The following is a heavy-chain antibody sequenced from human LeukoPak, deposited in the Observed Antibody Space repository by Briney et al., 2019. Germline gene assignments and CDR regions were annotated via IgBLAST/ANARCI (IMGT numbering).Heavy chain of an antibody. CDR3: ARSWNDLALDY. CDR1: GGSISSYY. CDR2: IYYSGST. D-gene: IGHD1-1*01. J-gene: IGHJ4*02. Sequence: SETLSLTCTVSGGSISSYYWSWIRQPPGKGLEWIGYIYYSGSTNYNPSLKSRVTISVDTSKNQFSLKLSSVTAADTAVYYCARSWNDLALDYWGQGTLVTVSS. V-gene: IGHV4-59*12.